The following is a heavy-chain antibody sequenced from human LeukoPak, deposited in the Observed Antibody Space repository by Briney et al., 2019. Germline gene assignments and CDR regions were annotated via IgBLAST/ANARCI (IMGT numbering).Heavy chain of an antibody. CDR1: SGSISSGGYY. J-gene: IGHJ4*02. CDR2: IYYSGST. CDR3: ARVSMVRGVIPLY. Sequence: PSETLSLTCTVSSGSISSGGYYWSWIRQHPGKGLEWIGYIYYSGSTYYNPSLKSRVTISVDTSRNQFSLKLSSVTAADTAVYYCARVSMVRGVIPLYWGQGTLVTVSS. D-gene: IGHD3-10*01. V-gene: IGHV4-31*03.